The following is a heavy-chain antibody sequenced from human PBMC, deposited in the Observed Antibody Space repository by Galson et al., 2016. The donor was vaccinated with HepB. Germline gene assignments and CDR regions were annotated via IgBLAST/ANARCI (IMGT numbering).Heavy chain of an antibody. V-gene: IGHV3-7*03. Sequence: SLRLSCATSGFPFSSYWMTWVRQGPGKGLEWVANINQNEAEKYYVDSVKGRFSVARDNAKSILFLQMNSLRAEDTAVYYCAKDGGYVSAPSPYGMDDWGQGTTVTVSS. CDR1: GFPFSSYW. CDR2: INQNEAEK. J-gene: IGHJ6*02. CDR3: AKDGGYVSAPSPYGMDD. D-gene: IGHD2-2*01.